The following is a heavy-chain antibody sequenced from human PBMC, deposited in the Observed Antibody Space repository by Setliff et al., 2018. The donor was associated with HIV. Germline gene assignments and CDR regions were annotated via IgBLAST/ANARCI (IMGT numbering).Heavy chain of an antibody. D-gene: IGHD2-21*01. CDR1: SYSITSGCY. CDR2: IYNDGTT. V-gene: IGHV4-38-2*01. Sequence: SETLSLTCAVFSYSITSGCYWAWIRQSPGKGLEWIGRIYNDGTTNYSPSLKSRVTISVDTLKNRFPLKLSSVTAADTAVYYCARGYGHIVVVIASDAFDVWGQGTMVTVSS. J-gene: IGHJ3*01. CDR3: ARGYGHIVVVIASDAFDV.